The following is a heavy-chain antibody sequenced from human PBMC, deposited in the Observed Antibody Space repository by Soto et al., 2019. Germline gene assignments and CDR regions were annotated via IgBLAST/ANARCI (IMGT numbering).Heavy chain of an antibody. CDR1: GFTFSGYW. D-gene: IGHD2-21*01. CDR2: IDSGGSST. CDR3: ARLWVIRPAISAH. Sequence: GGSLRLSCAASGFTFSGYWMHWVGQAPGKGLEWVSRIDSGGSSTSYADSVKARFTISGDNAKNTLYLQMNSLIATDTAVYHCARLWVIRPAISAHCGQRTLVTVSS. J-gene: IGHJ4*02. V-gene: IGHV3-74*01.